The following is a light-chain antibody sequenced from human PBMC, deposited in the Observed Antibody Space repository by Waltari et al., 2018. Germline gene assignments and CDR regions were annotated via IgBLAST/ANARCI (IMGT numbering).Light chain of an antibody. J-gene: IGLJ3*02. V-gene: IGLV2-14*01. CDR2: DVS. Sequence: QSALTQPASVSGSPGQSIPLSCPGTSSAVGGYNYVPWYQQHPGKVPKLLIFDVSNRPSGVSNRFSGSKSGNTASLTISGLQAEDESDYYCCSFTSRSTWVFGGGTKLTVL. CDR3: CSFTSRSTWV. CDR1: SSAVGGYNY.